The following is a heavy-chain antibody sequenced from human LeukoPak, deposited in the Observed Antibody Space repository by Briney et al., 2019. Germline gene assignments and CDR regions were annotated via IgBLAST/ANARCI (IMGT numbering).Heavy chain of an antibody. CDR3: ATTKWELPQNAEYFQH. Sequence: GGSLRLSCAASGFTFSSYSMNWVRQAPGKGLEWVSYISSSSSTIYYADSVKGRFTISRDNAKNSLYLQMNSLRAEDTAVYYCATTKWELPQNAEYFQHWGQGTLVTVSS. CDR1: GFTFSSYS. J-gene: IGHJ1*01. CDR2: ISSSSSTI. D-gene: IGHD1-26*01. V-gene: IGHV3-48*01.